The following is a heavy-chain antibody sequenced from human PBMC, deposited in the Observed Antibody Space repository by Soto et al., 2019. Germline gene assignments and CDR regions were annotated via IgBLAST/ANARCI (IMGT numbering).Heavy chain of an antibody. D-gene: IGHD3-22*01. V-gene: IGHV3-48*03. Sequence: GGSLRLSCAASRFTFSSYEMNWVRQAPGKGLEWVSYISSCGSTIYYADSVKGRFTISRDNAKNSLYLQMNSLRAEDTAVYYCARDHSFNASGLLLTYYLDYWGQGTLVTVSS. CDR3: ARDHSFNASGLLLTYYLDY. J-gene: IGHJ4*02. CDR1: RFTFSSYE. CDR2: ISSCGSTI.